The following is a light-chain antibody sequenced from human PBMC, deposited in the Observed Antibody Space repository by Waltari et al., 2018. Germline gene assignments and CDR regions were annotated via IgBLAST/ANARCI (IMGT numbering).Light chain of an antibody. CDR1: QSVSYNF. J-gene: IGKJ1*01. CDR3: QQYGSSRWT. CDR2: ATS. V-gene: IGKV3-20*01. Sequence: VLTPSPGTLSLSPGERATLSCRASQSVSYNFLAWYQQKLGQAPRLLIYATSSRAAGVPDRFIGSGSGTDFNLTISRLAPEDFALYYCQQYGSSRWTFGQGTRVEIK.